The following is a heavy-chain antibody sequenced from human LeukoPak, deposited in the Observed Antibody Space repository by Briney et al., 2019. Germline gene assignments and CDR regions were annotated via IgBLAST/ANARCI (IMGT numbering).Heavy chain of an antibody. CDR1: AYSISSGFY. CDR2: IYHSGST. Sequence: SETLSLTCTVSAYSISSGFYWGWIRQPPGKGLEWIGSIYHSGSTYYNPSLKSRVTISVDTSKNQFSLKLSSVTAADTAVYYCARDRGVAYCSGGSCLTPPYDYWGQGTLVTVSS. V-gene: IGHV4-38-2*02. D-gene: IGHD2-15*01. J-gene: IGHJ4*02. CDR3: ARDRGVAYCSGGSCLTPPYDY.